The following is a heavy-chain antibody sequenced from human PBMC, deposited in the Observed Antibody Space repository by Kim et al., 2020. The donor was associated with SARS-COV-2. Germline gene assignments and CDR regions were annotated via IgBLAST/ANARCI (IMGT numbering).Heavy chain of an antibody. V-gene: IGHV3-7*04. J-gene: IGHJ2*01. CDR2: SEK. Sequence: SEKNYVDSVQGRFTISRDNAKNSLYLQMNSLGVEDTAVYYCARRAWCFDLWGRGTLVTVSS. CDR3: ARRAWCFDL.